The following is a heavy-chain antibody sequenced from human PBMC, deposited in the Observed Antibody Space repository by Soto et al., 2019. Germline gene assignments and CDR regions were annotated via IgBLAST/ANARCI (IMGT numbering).Heavy chain of an antibody. CDR1: GYTFTSYD. D-gene: IGHD3-10*01. Sequence: QVQLVQSGAEVKKPGASVKVSCKASGYTFTSYDINWVRQATGQGLEWMGWMNPNSGNTGYAQKFQGRVTMTRNTSIGTAYMGLSSLRSEDTAVYYCARGINYYASGDDAFDIWGQGTMVTVSS. V-gene: IGHV1-8*01. CDR2: MNPNSGNT. J-gene: IGHJ3*02. CDR3: ARGINYYASGDDAFDI.